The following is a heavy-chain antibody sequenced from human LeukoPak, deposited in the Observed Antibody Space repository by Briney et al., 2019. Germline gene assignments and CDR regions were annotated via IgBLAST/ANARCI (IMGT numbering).Heavy chain of an antibody. CDR3: ARARGRSIAARGGFAFDY. D-gene: IGHD6-6*01. Sequence: ASVKVSCKASGGTFSSYAISWVRQAPGQGLEWMGGIIPIFGTANYAQKFQGRVTITADESTSTAYMELSSLRSEDTAVYYCARARGRSIAARGGFAFDYWGQGTLVTVS. CDR1: GGTFSSYA. J-gene: IGHJ4*02. V-gene: IGHV1-69*13. CDR2: IIPIFGTA.